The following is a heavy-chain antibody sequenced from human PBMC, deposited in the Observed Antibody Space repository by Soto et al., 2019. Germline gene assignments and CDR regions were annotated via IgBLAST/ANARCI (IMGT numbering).Heavy chain of an antibody. CDR2: MNPNTGHT. CDR1: GYTFTSHG. V-gene: IGHV1-8*01. D-gene: IGHD2-2*01. CDR3: ASDMSTT. Sequence: QVPLVQSGAEVKKPGASVKVSCKASGYTFTSHGINWMRQATGQGLEWMGWMNPNTGHTNYAQKFQGRVTMTRDTSISTAYMELTNLRSEDTAIYYCASDMSTTWGQGTLVTVSS. J-gene: IGHJ5*02.